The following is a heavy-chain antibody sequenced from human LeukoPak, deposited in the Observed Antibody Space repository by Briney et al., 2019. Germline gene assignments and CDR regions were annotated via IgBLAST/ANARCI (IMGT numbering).Heavy chain of an antibody. J-gene: IGHJ6*03. D-gene: IGHD5-18*01. Sequence: SETLSLTCTVSGGSINNYYWSWIRQPAGKGLEWIGRIYTRGSTNYNPSLKSRVTISGDTSKKKFSLKLSSVTAADTAVYFCARVGYSYVINDWSRTGLGSYPTKYYYHMDVWGKGTTVTVSS. CDR3: ARVGYSYVINDWSRTGLGSYPTKYYYHMDV. CDR1: GGSINNYY. V-gene: IGHV4-4*07. CDR2: IYTRGST.